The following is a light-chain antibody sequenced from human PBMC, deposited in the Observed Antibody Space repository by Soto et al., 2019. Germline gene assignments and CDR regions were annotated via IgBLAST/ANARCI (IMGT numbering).Light chain of an antibody. CDR1: QSISKY. CDR2: SAS. CDR3: QQSNSVPFT. J-gene: IGKJ4*01. V-gene: IGKV1-39*01. Sequence: DIQMTQSPYSLSASVGDRVTITCRASQSISKYLNWYQQNPGKAPKLLMYSASSLLSGVRSRFSGTGSGTDFTLTISRLQPEDFATYYCQQSNSVPFTFGGGTAVEIE.